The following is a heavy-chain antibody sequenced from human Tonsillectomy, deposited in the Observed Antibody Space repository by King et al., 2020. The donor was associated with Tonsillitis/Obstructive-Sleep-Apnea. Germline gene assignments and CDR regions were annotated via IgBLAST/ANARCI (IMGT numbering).Heavy chain of an antibody. J-gene: IGHJ1*01. CDR3: PRFVGNVVPPTINYFDL. CDR1: GYTFTNYW. V-gene: IGHV5-51*01. CDR2: IYPGDSDT. Sequence: VQLVESGAEVKKPGESLKISCKGSGYTFTNYWIGWVRHMPGKGLEWMGIIYPGDSDTRYSPSFQGQVTISADRSVNTASLQWSSLQASDTAMYYWPRFVGNVVPPTINYFDLGGQGTLLTVSS. D-gene: IGHD4/OR15-4a*01.